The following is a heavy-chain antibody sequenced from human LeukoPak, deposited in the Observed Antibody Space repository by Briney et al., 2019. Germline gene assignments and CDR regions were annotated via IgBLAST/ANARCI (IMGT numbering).Heavy chain of an antibody. V-gene: IGHV3-33*08. Sequence: PGGSLRLSCAASGFTFSTYGMHWVRQAPGKGLEWVAVLWYDGSNEFYADSVKGRFTVSRDNSKNTLYLQMNSLRAEDTAVYYCAREVGRRYYLDYWGQGTLVTVSS. J-gene: IGHJ4*02. CDR3: AREVGRRYYLDY. D-gene: IGHD2-15*01. CDR2: LWYDGSNE. CDR1: GFTFSTYG.